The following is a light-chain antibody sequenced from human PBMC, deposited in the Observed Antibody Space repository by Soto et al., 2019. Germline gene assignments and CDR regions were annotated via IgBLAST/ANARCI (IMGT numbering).Light chain of an antibody. CDR1: QAIGIY. J-gene: IGKJ1*01. V-gene: IGKV1-27*01. CDR3: QKYSGAPPT. Sequence: DIQMTQSPSSLSTSVGDRVTITCRASQAIGIYLAWYQQKPGKVPKLLIYAASTLQSGVPSRFSGSGSGTDFTLTINSLQREDGATYYCQKYSGAPPTFGQGTKVEIK. CDR2: AAS.